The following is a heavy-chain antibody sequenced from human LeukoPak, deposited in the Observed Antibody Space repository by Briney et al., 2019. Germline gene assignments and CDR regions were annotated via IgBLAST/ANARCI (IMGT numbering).Heavy chain of an antibody. D-gene: IGHD4-23*01. V-gene: IGHV4-34*01. CDR3: ARDPATVVTPLDDY. CDR2: INHSGST. J-gene: IGHJ4*02. Sequence: NPSETLSLTCAVYGGSFSGYYWSWIRQPPGKGLEWIGEINHSGSTNYNPSLKSRVTISVDTSKNQFSLKLSSVTAADTAVYYCARDPATVVTPLDDYWGQGTLVTVSS. CDR1: GGSFSGYY.